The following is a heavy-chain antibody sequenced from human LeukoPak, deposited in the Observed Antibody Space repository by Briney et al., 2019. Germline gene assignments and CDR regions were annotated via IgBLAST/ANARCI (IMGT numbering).Heavy chain of an antibody. CDR3: ASQYTSSRIFDD. CDR1: GFTFDDYA. D-gene: IGHD6-13*01. J-gene: IGHJ4*02. CDR2: ISWNSGSI. V-gene: IGHV3-9*01. Sequence: GRSLRLSCAASGFTFDDYAMHWVRQAPGKGLEWVSGISWNSGSIAYADSVKGRFTISRDNAKNSLYLQMNSLRAEDTAVYFCASQYTSSRIFDDWGQGTLVTVSS.